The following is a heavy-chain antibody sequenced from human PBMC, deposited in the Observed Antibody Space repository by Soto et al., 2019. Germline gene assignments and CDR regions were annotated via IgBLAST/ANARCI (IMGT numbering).Heavy chain of an antibody. D-gene: IGHD3-22*01. CDR2: IIPIFGTA. J-gene: IGHJ4*02. CDR1: GGTFSSYA. V-gene: IGHV1-69*13. CDR3: AKDLDITMIVVVIGFDY. Sequence: SVKVSCKASGGTFSSYAISWVRQAPGQGLEWMGGIIPIFGTANYAQKFQGRVTITADESTSTAYMELSSLRSEDTAVYYCAKDLDITMIVVVIGFDYWGQGTLVTVSS.